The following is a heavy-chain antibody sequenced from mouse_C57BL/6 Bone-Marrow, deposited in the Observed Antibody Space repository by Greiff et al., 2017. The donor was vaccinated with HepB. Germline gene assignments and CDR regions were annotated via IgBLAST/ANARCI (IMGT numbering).Heavy chain of an antibody. CDR1: GYTFTSYW. J-gene: IGHJ4*01. V-gene: IGHV1-72*01. Sequence: VQLQQPGAELVKPGASVKLSCKASGYTFTSYWMHWVKQRPGRGLEWIGRIDPNSGGTKYNEKFKGKATLTVDKPSSTAYMQLSSLTSEDSAVYYCATYDYDEDYYAMDYWGQGTSVTVSS. D-gene: IGHD2-4*01. CDR2: IDPNSGGT. CDR3: ATYDYDEDYYAMDY.